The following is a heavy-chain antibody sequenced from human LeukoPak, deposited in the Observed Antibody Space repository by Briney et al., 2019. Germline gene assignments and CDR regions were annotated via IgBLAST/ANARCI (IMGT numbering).Heavy chain of an antibody. D-gene: IGHD1-26*01. CDR2: ISGSGGST. CDR3: AKRGSYYFDN. J-gene: IGHJ4*02. V-gene: IGHV3-23*01. Sequence: SGGSLRLSCAASGFTFSSSAMSWVRQAPGKGLEWVSSISGSGGSTYYADSLKGRFTISRGNSKNTLYLQMNSLRAEDTAVYYCAKRGSYYFDNWGQGILVTVSS. CDR1: GFTFSSSA.